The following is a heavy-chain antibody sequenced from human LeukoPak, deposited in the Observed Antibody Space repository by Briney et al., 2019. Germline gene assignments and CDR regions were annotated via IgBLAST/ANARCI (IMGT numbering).Heavy chain of an antibody. CDR1: GFTFSSYE. CDR2: IFYSGST. Sequence: GSLRLSCAASGFTFSSYEMNWVRQAPGKGLEWIGSIFYSGSTYYNPSLKSPVTISADMSKNYFSLRLSSVTAADTATYYCARHRRYYGSGSYYSDFDSWGQGILVTVSS. D-gene: IGHD3-10*01. CDR3: ARHRRYYGSGSYYSDFDS. V-gene: IGHV4-39*01. J-gene: IGHJ4*02.